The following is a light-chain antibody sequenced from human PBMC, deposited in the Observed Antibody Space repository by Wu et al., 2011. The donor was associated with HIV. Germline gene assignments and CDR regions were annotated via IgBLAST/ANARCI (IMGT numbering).Light chain of an antibody. CDR1: QSVSNF. J-gene: IGKJ5*01. V-gene: IGKV3-11*01. Sequence: EIVLTQSPDTLSLSPGERATLSCRANQSVSNFFAWYQQKPGQAPSLLIFDASNRDIGIPTRFSGSGSGTDFILIINSLEPEDFAVYYCQQGSNWPLTFGQGTTTGRLN. CDR2: DAS. CDR3: QQGSNWPLT.